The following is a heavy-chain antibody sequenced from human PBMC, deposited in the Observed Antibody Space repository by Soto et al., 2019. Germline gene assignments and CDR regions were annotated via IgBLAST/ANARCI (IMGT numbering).Heavy chain of an antibody. CDR2: IYHSGST. CDR3: ARVKNYYDSSGYYSYFQH. CDR1: GGSISSGGYS. J-gene: IGHJ1*01. V-gene: IGHV4-30-2*05. D-gene: IGHD3-22*01. Sequence: SETLSLTCAVSGGSISSGGYSWSWIRQPPGKGLEWIGYIYHSGSTYYNPSLKSRVNISVDTSKNQIYLKLNSETAADTALYYCARVKNYYDSSGYYSYFQHWGQGTLVTVSS.